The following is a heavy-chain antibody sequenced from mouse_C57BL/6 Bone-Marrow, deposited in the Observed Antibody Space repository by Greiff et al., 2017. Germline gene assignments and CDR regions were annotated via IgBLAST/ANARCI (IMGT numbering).Heavy chain of an antibody. D-gene: IGHD1-1*01. CDR3: ARGYYGSSSWYCDV. CDR1: GYTFTSYW. CDR2: IHPNSGST. V-gene: IGHV1-64*01. J-gene: IGHJ1*03. Sequence: QVQLQQPGAELVKPGASVKLSCKASGYTFTSYWMHWVKQRPGQGLEWIGMIHPNSGSTNYNEKFKSKATLTVDKSSSTAYMQLSSLTSEDSAVFYCARGYYGSSSWYCDVWGTGTTATVSS.